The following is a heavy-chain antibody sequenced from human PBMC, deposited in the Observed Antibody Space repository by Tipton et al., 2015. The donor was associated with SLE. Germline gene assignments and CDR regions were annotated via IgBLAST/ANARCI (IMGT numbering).Heavy chain of an antibody. Sequence: GSLRLSCAASGFTFSSYAMSWVRQAPGKGLEWVGRIKSKTDGGTTDYAAPVKGRFTISRDDSKNTLYLQMNSLKTEDTAVYYCTTSVGAKYYFDYWGQGTLVTVSS. CDR3: TTSVGAKYYFDY. J-gene: IGHJ4*02. V-gene: IGHV3-15*01. D-gene: IGHD1-26*01. CDR1: GFTFSSYA. CDR2: IKSKTDGGTT.